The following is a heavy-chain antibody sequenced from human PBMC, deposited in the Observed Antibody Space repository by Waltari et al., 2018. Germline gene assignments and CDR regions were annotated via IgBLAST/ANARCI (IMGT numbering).Heavy chain of an antibody. J-gene: IGHJ6*02. CDR1: GFPCRSDE. Sequence: EVQLVESGGGLVQPGGCLRLSCEASGFPCRSDEMKWVRQSTGKGLEWVSSIGIAGDTYYPGSVKGRFTISREDAKNSLYLQMNSLRAGDTAVYYCTRDLAGSQGHYGMDVWGQGTTVTVSS. CDR3: TRDLAGSQGHYGMDV. V-gene: IGHV3-13*01. CDR2: IGIAGDT. D-gene: IGHD2-15*01.